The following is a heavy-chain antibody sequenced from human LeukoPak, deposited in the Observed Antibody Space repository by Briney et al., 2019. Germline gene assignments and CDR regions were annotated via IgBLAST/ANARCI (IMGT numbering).Heavy chain of an antibody. Sequence: PSQTLSLTCTVSGGSISSGSYYWSWIRQPPGKGLEWIGYIYYSGSTNYKSSLKSRVTISVDTSKNQFSLKLSSVTAADTAVYYCARGGAHYYFDYWGQGTLVTVSS. CDR2: IYYSGST. CDR3: ARGGAHYYFDY. D-gene: IGHD3-3*02. CDR1: GGSISSGSYY. V-gene: IGHV4-61*01. J-gene: IGHJ4*02.